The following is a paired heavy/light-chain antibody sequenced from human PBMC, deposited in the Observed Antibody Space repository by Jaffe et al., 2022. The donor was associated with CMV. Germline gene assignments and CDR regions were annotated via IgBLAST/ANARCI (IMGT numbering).Light chain of an antibody. V-gene: IGKV3-20*01. CDR2: GAS. J-gene: IGKJ4*01. CDR3: QQYGSSPL. Sequence: EIVLTQSPGTLSLSPGERATLSCRASQSVSSSYLAWYQQKPGQAPRLLIYGASSRATGIPDRFSGSGSGTDFTLTISRLEPEDFAVYYCQQYGSSPLFGGGTKVEIK. CDR1: QSVSSSY.
Heavy chain of an antibody. CDR3: AREAPNDFWSGYYPVNYYYYGMDV. J-gene: IGHJ6*02. CDR2: IYTSGST. CDR1: GGSISSYY. Sequence: QVQLQESGPGLVKPSETLSLTCTVSGGSISSYYWSWIRQPAGKGLEWIGRIYTSGSTNYNPSLKSRVTMSVDTSKNQFSLKLSSVTAADTAVYYCAREAPNDFWSGYYPVNYYYYGMDVWGQGTTVTVSS. D-gene: IGHD3-3*01. V-gene: IGHV4-4*07.